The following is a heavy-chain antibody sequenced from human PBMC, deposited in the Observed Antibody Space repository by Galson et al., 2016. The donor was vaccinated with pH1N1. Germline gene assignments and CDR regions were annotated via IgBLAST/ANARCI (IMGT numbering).Heavy chain of an antibody. D-gene: IGHD3-16*01. CDR1: GFTFSSYW. CDR2: INSDGSST. Sequence: SLRLSCAASGFTFSSYWMHWVRQAPGKGLVWVSRINSDGSSTGCADSVKGRFTISRDNAKNTLYLQMHSLRAEDTAVYYCARNFGLSGSGRHFDFWGQGTLVTVSS. V-gene: IGHV3-74*01. J-gene: IGHJ4*02. CDR3: ARNFGLSGSGRHFDF.